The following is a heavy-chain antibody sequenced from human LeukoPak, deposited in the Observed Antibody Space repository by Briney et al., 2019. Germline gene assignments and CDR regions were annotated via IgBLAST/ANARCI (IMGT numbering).Heavy chain of an antibody. CDR3: AKVSEQLAEGLDY. CDR2: ISWNSGSI. V-gene: IGHV3-9*01. D-gene: IGHD6-13*01. Sequence: GRSLRLSXAXSGFTFDDYAXRWVRQAPGKGLEWVSGISWNSGSIGYADSVKGRFTISRDNAKNSLYLQMNSLRAEDTALYYCAKVSEQLAEGLDYWGQGTLVTVSS. J-gene: IGHJ4*02. CDR1: GFTFDDYA.